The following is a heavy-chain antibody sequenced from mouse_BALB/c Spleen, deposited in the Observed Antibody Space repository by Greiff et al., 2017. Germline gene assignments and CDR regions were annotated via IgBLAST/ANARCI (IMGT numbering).Heavy chain of an antibody. V-gene: IGHV1-87*01. CDR2: IYPGDGDT. J-gene: IGHJ2*01. CDR1: GYTFTSYW. Sequence: QVHVKQSGAELARPGASVKLSCKASGYTFTSYWMQWVKQRPGQGLEWIGAIYPGDGDTRYTQKFKGKATLTADKSSSTAYMQLSSLASEDSAVYYCARQEITEGYFDYWGQGTTLTVSS. CDR3: ARQEITEGYFDY. D-gene: IGHD2-4*01.